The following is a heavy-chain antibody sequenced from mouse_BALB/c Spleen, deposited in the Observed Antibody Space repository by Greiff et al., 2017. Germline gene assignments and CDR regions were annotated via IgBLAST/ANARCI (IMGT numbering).Heavy chain of an antibody. D-gene: IGHD2-1*01. J-gene: IGHJ2*01. V-gene: IGHV14-3*02. CDR3: ASGGNQYYFDY. CDR2: IDPANGNT. Sequence: EVKLQESGAELVKPGASVKLSCTASGFNIKDTYMHWVKQRPEQGLEWIGRIDPANGNTKYDPKFQGKATITADTSSNTAYLQLSSLTSEDTAVYYCASGGNQYYFDYWGQGTTLTVSS. CDR1: GFNIKDTY.